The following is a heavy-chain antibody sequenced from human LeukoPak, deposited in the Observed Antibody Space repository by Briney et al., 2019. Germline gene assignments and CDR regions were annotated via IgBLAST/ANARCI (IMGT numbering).Heavy chain of an antibody. CDR1: EFSVSSNY. CDR3: ARGRFSGPDDY. D-gene: IGHD6-19*01. CDR2: IYSGGAT. J-gene: IGHJ4*02. Sequence: PGGSLRLSCSVCEFSVSSNYMNWVRQAQGKGLEWVSVIYSGGATYYADSVRGRFTISRDNSKNIVSHQMTSLGAEDTAVYYCARGRFSGPDDYWGQGTLVTVSS. V-gene: IGHV3-53*01.